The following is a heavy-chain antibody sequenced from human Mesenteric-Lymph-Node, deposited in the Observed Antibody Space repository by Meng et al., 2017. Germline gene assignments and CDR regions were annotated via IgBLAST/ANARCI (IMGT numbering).Heavy chain of an antibody. J-gene: IGHJ4*02. Sequence: GGSLRLSCAVSGFTFSSYWIHWVRQVPGKGLEWVSEMNWDGGSTNYADSVKGRFTISRDNAKNSLYLQMNSLRVEDTALYYCATYPGIGGWGQGTLVTVSS. V-gene: IGHV3-20*04. CDR1: GFTFSSYW. D-gene: IGHD3-16*01. CDR3: ATYPGIGG. CDR2: MNWDGGST.